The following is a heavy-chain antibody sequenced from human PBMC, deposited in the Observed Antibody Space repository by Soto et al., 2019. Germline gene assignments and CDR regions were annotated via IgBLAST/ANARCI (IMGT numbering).Heavy chain of an antibody. CDR3: AKDVGSGCLDY. CDR1: GFTFSSYG. V-gene: IGHV3-30*18. CDR2: ISYDGSNK. J-gene: IGHJ4*02. D-gene: IGHD6-19*01. Sequence: QVQLVESGGGVVQPGRSLRLSCAASGFTFSSYGMHWVRQAPGKGLEWVAVISYDGSNKYYADSVKGRFTISRDNSKNTLYLQMNSLRAEDTAVYYCAKDVGSGCLDYWGQGTLVTVSS.